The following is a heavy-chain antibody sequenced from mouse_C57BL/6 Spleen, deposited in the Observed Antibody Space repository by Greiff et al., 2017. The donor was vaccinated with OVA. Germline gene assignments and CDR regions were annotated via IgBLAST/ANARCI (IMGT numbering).Heavy chain of an antibody. CDR2: IHPNSGST. CDR3: ARVEGDDYDAWFAY. J-gene: IGHJ3*01. Sequence: QVQLQQPGAELVKPGASVKLSCKASGYTFTSYWMHWVKQRPGQGLEWIGMIHPNSGSTNYNEKFKSKATLTVDKSSSTAYMQLSSLTSEDSAVYYCARVEGDDYDAWFAYWGQGTLVTVSA. V-gene: IGHV1-64*01. D-gene: IGHD2-4*01. CDR1: GYTFTSYW.